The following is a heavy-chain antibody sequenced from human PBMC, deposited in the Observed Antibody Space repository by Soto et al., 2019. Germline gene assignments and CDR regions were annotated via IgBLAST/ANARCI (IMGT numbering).Heavy chain of an antibody. D-gene: IGHD3-3*01. V-gene: IGHV1-24*01. CDR2: FDPEDGET. CDR1: GYTLTELS. J-gene: IGHJ4*02. Sequence: ASVKVSCKVSGYTLTELSMHWVRQAPGKGLEWMGGFDPEDGETIYAQKFQGRVTMTEDTSTDTAYMELSSLRSEDTAVYYCARSNHDLRFLKWLSPFDYWGQGTLFTVSS. CDR3: ARSNHDLRFLKWLSPFDY.